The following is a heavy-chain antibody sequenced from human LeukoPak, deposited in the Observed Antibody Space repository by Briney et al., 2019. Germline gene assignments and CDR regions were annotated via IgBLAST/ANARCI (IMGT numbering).Heavy chain of an antibody. D-gene: IGHD6-13*01. CDR1: GGTFSSYA. J-gene: IGHJ5*02. Sequence: GASVKVSCKASGGTFSSYAISWVRQAPGQGLEWMGRIIPILGITNYAQKFQGRVTITADKSTSTAYMELSSLRSEDTAVYYCARRRAPYSSSWSWFDPWGQGTLVTVSS. CDR2: IIPILGIT. CDR3: ARRRAPYSSSWSWFDP. V-gene: IGHV1-69*04.